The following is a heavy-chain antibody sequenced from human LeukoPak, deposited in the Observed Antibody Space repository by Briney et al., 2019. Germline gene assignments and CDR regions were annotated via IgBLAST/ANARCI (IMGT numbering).Heavy chain of an antibody. D-gene: IGHD3-10*01. CDR1: GFTFSNYD. Sequence: GGSLRLSCAASGFTFSNYDMHWVRQPTGEGLEWVSAIDTAGRTYYIDSVKGRFTISRENAKNSVYLQMNSLRAGDTAVYYCIRGGDGFGPWGQGTLVTVSS. V-gene: IGHV3-13*01. J-gene: IGHJ5*02. CDR2: IDTAGRT. CDR3: IRGGDGFGP.